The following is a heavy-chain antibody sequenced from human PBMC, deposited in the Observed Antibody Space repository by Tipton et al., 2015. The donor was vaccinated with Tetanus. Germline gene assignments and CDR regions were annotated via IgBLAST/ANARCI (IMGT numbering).Heavy chain of an antibody. V-gene: IGHV4-4*02. CDR2: IYHSGST. CDR1: GGSISSSNW. J-gene: IGHJ3*02. D-gene: IGHD3-10*01. Sequence: TLSLTCAVSGGSISSSNWWSWVRQPPGKGLEWIGEIYHSGSTNYNPSLKSRVTISVDKSKNQFSLKLSSVTAGDTAGYYCAGIFGGVVGFENWGQGTMVPVSS. CDR3: AGIFGGVVGFEN.